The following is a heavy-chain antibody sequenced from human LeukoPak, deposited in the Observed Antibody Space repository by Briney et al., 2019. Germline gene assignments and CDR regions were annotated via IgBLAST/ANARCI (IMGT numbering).Heavy chain of an antibody. V-gene: IGHV3-23*01. D-gene: IGHD4-11*01. CDR2: ISGSGGST. CDR3: AKDLVDYGNYDYYYYGMDV. J-gene: IGHJ6*02. CDR1: GFTFSSYA. Sequence: GGSLRLSCAASGFTFSSYAMSWVRQAPGKGLEWVSAISGSGGSTYYADSVKGRFTISRDNSKNTLYLQVNSLRAEDTAVYYCAKDLVDYGNYDYYYYGMDVWGQGTTVTVSS.